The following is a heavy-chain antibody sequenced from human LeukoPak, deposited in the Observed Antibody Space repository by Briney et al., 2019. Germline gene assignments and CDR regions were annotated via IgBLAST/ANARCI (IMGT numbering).Heavy chain of an antibody. CDR2: INTNTGNP. CDR1: GYTFTNYA. Sequence: ASVKVSCKASGYTFTNYALNWVRQAPGQGLEWMGWINTNTGNPTYAQGFTGRFVFSLDTSVGTAYLQNSSLKAEDTAVYYCARGHYYYGMDVWGQGTTVTVSS. V-gene: IGHV7-4-1*02. CDR3: ARGHYYYGMDV. J-gene: IGHJ6*02.